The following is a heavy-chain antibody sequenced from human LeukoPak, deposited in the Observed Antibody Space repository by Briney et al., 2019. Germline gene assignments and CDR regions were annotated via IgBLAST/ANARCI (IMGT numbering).Heavy chain of an antibody. V-gene: IGHV1-69*05. CDR3: ARGIRGWGLLLFGY. Sequence: SVKVSCKASGGTFSSYAISWVRQAPGQGLEWMGGIIPIFGTANYAQKFQGRVTITTDESTSTACMELSSLRSEDTAVYYCARGIRGWGLLLFGYWGQGTLVTVSS. D-gene: IGHD3-10*01. J-gene: IGHJ4*02. CDR1: GGTFSSYA. CDR2: IIPIFGTA.